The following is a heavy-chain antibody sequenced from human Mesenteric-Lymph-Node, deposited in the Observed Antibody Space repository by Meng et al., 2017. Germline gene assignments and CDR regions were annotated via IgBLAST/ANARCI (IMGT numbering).Heavy chain of an antibody. V-gene: IGHV6-1*01. CDR1: GDSVSSNSAA. Sequence: QVKLQQSGPGLVKPSQTLSLTYAISGDSVSSNSAAWNWIRQSPSRGLEWLGRTYFRSKWYNDYAVSVTGRITINPDTSKNQFSLHLNSMTPEDTAVYYCARVPDGEHRTLIDYWGQGTLVTVSS. CDR3: ARVPDGEHRTLIDY. J-gene: IGHJ4*02. D-gene: IGHD1-14*01. CDR2: TYFRSKWYN.